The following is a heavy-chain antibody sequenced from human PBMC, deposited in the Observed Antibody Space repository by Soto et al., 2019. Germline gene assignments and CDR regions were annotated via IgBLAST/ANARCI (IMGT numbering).Heavy chain of an antibody. J-gene: IGHJ3*02. CDR3: AKSPDSSGYYDAFDI. CDR1: GFTFDDYA. D-gene: IGHD3-22*01. V-gene: IGHV3-9*01. Sequence: GGSLRLSCAASGFTFDDYAMHWVRQAPGKGLEWVSGISWNSGSIGYADSVKGRFTISRDNAKNSLYLQMNSLRAEDTALYYCAKSPDSSGYYDAFDIWGQGTMVTVSS. CDR2: ISWNSGSI.